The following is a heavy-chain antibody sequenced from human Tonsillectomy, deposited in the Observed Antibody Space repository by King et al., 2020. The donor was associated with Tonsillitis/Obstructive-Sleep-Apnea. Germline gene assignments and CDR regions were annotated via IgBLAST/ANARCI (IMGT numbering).Heavy chain of an antibody. D-gene: IGHD6-13*01. V-gene: IGHV3-23*04. CDR3: AKHKGAAAGTGGFDY. CDR2: NSGSGGST. Sequence: DVQLVESGGGLVQPGGSLRLSCAASGFTFSSYAMSWVRQAPGKGLEWVSVNSGSGGSTYYADSVKGRFTISRDNSKNTLYLQMSSLRAEDTAVYYCAKHKGAAAGTGGFDYWGQGTLVTVSS. CDR1: GFTFSSYA. J-gene: IGHJ4*02.